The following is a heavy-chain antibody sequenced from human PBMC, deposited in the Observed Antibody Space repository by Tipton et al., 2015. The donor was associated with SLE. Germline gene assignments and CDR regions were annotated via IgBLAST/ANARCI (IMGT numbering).Heavy chain of an antibody. Sequence: TLSLTCAVYGGSFSGYYWSWIRQPPGKGLEWIGSIYYSGSTYYNPSLKSRVTISEDTSKNQFSLKLSSVTAADTAVYYCARLRRAAGTLFLDYWGQGTLVIVSS. CDR3: ARLRRAAGTLFLDY. J-gene: IGHJ4*02. D-gene: IGHD6-13*01. CDR2: IYYSGST. CDR1: GGSFSGYY. V-gene: IGHV4-34*01.